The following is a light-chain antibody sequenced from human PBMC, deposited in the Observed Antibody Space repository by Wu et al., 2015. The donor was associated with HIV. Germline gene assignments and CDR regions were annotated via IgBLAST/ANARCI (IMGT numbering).Light chain of an antibody. CDR1: QSVSNW. CDR2: KAS. V-gene: IGKV1-5*03. J-gene: IGKJ1*01. Sequence: DIQMTQSPSILSASVGDTVTITCRASQSVSNWLAWHQQKPGKAPQVLIYKASTLESGVPARFSGSGSGTEFTLTISNLQPKDFATYYCQEYDDYTWTFGQGTKVEIK. CDR3: QEYDDYTWT.